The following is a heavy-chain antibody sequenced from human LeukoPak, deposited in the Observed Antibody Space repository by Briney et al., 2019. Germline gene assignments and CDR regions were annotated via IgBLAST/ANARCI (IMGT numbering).Heavy chain of an antibody. V-gene: IGHV5-51*01. D-gene: IGHD1-26*01. Sequence: PGETLKISCKGSGYSFTSYWIGWVRQMSGKGLEWMGIIFPDDSDTRYSPSFQGQVTISVDKSINTAYLQRSSLKASDTAMYYCAAAVYGGRYLDGFDIWGQGTMVTVSS. CDR2: IFPDDSDT. CDR1: GYSFTSYW. J-gene: IGHJ3*02. CDR3: AAAVYGGRYLDGFDI.